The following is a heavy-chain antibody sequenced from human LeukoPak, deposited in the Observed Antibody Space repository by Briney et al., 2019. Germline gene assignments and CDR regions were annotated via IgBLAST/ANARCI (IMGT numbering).Heavy chain of an antibody. CDR3: ARDGYSSGWYYFDY. Sequence: SQTLSLTCTVSGGSISSGSYYWSWIRQPAGKGLEWIGRIYTSGSTNYNPSLKSRVTISVGTSKNQFSLKLSSVTAADTAVYYCARDGYSSGWYYFDYWGQGTLVTVSS. D-gene: IGHD6-19*01. CDR2: IYTSGST. CDR1: GGSISSGSYY. J-gene: IGHJ4*02. V-gene: IGHV4-61*02.